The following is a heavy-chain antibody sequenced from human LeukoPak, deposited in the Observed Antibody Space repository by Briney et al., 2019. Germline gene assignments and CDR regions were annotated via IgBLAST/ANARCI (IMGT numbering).Heavy chain of an antibody. D-gene: IGHD1-26*01. CDR2: IRYDGSKK. CDR3: AKDGGVVGATRWFDP. V-gene: IGHV3-30*02. J-gene: IGHJ5*02. CDR1: GFTFRSDG. Sequence: GGALRLSCAAHGFTFRSDGMHWVRQAPGKVLERVAFIRYDGSKKYYADYVKGRFTISRDNSKNTLYLQMNSLRAEDTAVYYCAKDGGVVGATRWFDPWGQGTLVTVSS.